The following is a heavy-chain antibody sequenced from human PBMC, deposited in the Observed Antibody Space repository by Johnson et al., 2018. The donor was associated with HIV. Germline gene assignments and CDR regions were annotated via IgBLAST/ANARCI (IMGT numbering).Heavy chain of an antibody. CDR1: GFTVSSNY. CDR3: VSSGCQRCAFDS. Sequence: VQLVESGGDLVQPGGSLRLSCAASGFTVSSNYMSWVRQAPGKGLEWVSVIYSGGKTYYADSVKGRFTISRDNSKNTLYLQMNSLKAEDTAVYYCVSSGCQRCAFDSWGQGTRVTVSS. CDR2: IYSGGKT. J-gene: IGHJ3*02. D-gene: IGHD6-19*01. V-gene: IGHV3-66*01.